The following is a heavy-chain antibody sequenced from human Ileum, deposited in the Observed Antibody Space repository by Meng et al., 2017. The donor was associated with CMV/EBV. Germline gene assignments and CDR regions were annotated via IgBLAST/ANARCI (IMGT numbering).Heavy chain of an antibody. V-gene: IGHV4-39*07. CDR1: GGSISSSGYY. CDR2: IYYSGST. D-gene: IGHD2-15*01. J-gene: IGHJ3*02. CDR3: ARERSGAAFDI. Sequence: SETLSLTCTVSGGSISSSGYYWSWVRQPPGKGLEWIGRIYYSGSTYYNPSLKSRVTISVDTSKNHFSLEVSSVTAADTAVYYCARERSGAAFDIWGQGKMVTVSS.